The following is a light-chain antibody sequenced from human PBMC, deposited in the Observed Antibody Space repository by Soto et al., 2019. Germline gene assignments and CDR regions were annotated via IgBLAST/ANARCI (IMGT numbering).Light chain of an antibody. CDR3: QQYYNYST. CDR2: DAS. J-gene: IGKJ1*01. V-gene: IGKV1-5*01. CDR1: QTISSW. Sequence: DIQMTQSPSTLPASVGDRVTITCRASQTISSWLAWYQQKPGKAPDLLIYDASRLAGGVPSRFSGSESGTEFTLIIGSLQPDDFATYFCQQYYNYSTFGLGTKVEVK.